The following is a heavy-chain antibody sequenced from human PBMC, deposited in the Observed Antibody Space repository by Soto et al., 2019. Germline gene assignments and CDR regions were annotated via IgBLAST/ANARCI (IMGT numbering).Heavy chain of an antibody. Sequence: EVQLLESGGGLVQPGASLRLSCAVSGFIFGNYMMTWVRQAPGKGLEWVSTIRDGGESTYYADSVKGRFTISRDNSKNTLYLQMDSLGVEATAVYYCAPHVHCSGGSCHYDAFDIRGQVTMVTVSS. CDR3: APHVHCSGGSCHYDAFDI. CDR1: GFIFGNYM. V-gene: IGHV3-23*01. CDR2: IRDGGEST. D-gene: IGHD2-15*01. J-gene: IGHJ3*02.